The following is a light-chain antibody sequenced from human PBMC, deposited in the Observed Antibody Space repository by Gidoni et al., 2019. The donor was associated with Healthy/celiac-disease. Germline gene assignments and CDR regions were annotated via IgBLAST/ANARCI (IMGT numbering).Light chain of an antibody. J-gene: IGLJ2*01. V-gene: IGLV3-1*01. CDR1: EFGDKD. Sequence: SYELTQTPSVYVSPGQTASITCTGIEFGDKDACWYQQKPGPSPVLVIYQDSKRPSVIPERFSGSNSGNTATLTIGGTQAMDEADYYCQAWDSITVVFGGGTKLTVL. CDR2: QDS. CDR3: QAWDSITVV.